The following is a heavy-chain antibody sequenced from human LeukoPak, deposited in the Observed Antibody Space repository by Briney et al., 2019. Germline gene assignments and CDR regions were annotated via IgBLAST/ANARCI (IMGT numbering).Heavy chain of an antibody. CDR1: GYSFTNYG. J-gene: IGHJ3*02. D-gene: IGHD3-22*01. CDR3: ARGYGLANNKWFDTFDI. V-gene: IGHV1-18*01. Sequence: ASVKVSCKASGYSFTNYGVSWVRQAPGQGLEWMGWVSGNDGRTNYAQNLQGRVTMTTDTSTSTVYMELSSLRSDDTAAYYCARGYGLANNKWFDTFDIWGQGTMVTVSS. CDR2: VSGNDGRT.